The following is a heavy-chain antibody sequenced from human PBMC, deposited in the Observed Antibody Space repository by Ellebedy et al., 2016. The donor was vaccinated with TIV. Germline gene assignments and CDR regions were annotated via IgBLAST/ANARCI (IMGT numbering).Heavy chain of an antibody. J-gene: IGHJ6*02. V-gene: IGHV5-51*01. CDR1: GYSFTSYW. CDR2: IYPGDSDT. CDR3: ARPLSPFGYYYGMDV. D-gene: IGHD3-3*01. Sequence: GESLKISCKGSGYSFTSYWIGWVRQMPGKGLEWMGIIYPGDSDTRYSPSFQGQVTISADKSISAAYLQWSSLKASDTAMYYCARPLSPFGYYYGMDVWGQGTTVTVSS.